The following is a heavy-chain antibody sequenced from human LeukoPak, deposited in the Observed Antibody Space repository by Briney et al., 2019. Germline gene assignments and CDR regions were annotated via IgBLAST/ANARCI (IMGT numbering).Heavy chain of an antibody. J-gene: IGHJ6*02. V-gene: IGHV3-23*01. CDR1: GGSISSYY. CDR3: AKDLYGFYAMDV. CDR2: ISGSGDSS. Sequence: ETLSLTCTVSGGSISSYYWSWVRQAPGEGLEWVSGISGSGDSSYYADSVKGRFTISRDNSGNTLYLQMNSLRAEDTAVYYCAKDLYGFYAMDVWGQGTTVTVSS. D-gene: IGHD4-17*01.